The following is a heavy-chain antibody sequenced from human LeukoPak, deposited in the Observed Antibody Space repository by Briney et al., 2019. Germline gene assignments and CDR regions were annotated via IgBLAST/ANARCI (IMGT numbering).Heavy chain of an antibody. J-gene: IGHJ5*02. CDR1: GGSFSGYY. CDR2: INHSGST. V-gene: IGHV4-34*01. Sequence: SETLSLTCAVYGGSFSGYYWSWIRQPPGKGLEWIGEINHSGSTNYNPSLKSRVNISVDTSKNQFSLKLSSVTAADTAVYYCARGPRIAVAGRRSWFDPWGQGTLVTVSS. D-gene: IGHD6-19*01. CDR3: ARGPRIAVAGRRSWFDP.